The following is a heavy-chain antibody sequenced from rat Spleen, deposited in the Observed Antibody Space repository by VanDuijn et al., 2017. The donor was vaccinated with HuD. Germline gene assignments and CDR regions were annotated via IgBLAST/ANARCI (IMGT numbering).Heavy chain of an antibody. CDR2: INRDGSST. CDR3: TGGGHSALNWFAY. Sequence: EVQLVESGGGLVQPGGPLKLSCAASGFSFSSNWLNWIRQAPGKGLEWVASINRDGSSTYYPDTVKGRFVISKDNAKDTGYLHMNNLRSEDTAMYYCTGGGHSALNWFAYWGQGTLVTVSS. CDR1: GFSFSSNW. D-gene: IGHD3-3*01. V-gene: IGHV5-35*01. J-gene: IGHJ3*01.